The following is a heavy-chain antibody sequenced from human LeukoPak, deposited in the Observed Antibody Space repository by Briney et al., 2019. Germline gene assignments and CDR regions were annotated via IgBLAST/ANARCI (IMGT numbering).Heavy chain of an antibody. J-gene: IGHJ4*02. Sequence: GGSLRLSCAASGFTFSSYAMSWVRQAPGKGLEWISYISSGGGTVYYADSVKGRFTISRDNAKNSLYLQMNSLRAEDTAVYFCARQPTATTEFDYWGQGTLVTVSS. CDR1: GFTFSSYA. CDR2: ISSGGGTV. CDR3: ARQPTATTEFDY. V-gene: IGHV3-48*03. D-gene: IGHD4-17*01.